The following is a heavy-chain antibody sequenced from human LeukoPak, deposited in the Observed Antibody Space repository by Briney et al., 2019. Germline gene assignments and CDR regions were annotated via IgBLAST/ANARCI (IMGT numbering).Heavy chain of an antibody. V-gene: IGHV1-2*02. CDR2: INPNSGGT. D-gene: IGHD3-3*01. J-gene: IGHJ3*02. Sequence: ASVKVSCKASGYTFTGYYTHWVRQAPGQGLEWMGWINPNSGGTNYAQKFQGRVTMTRDTSISTAYMELSRLRSDDTAVYYCARQRSITIFGVVRDAFDIWGQGTMVTVSS. CDR3: ARQRSITIFGVVRDAFDI. CDR1: GYTFTGYY.